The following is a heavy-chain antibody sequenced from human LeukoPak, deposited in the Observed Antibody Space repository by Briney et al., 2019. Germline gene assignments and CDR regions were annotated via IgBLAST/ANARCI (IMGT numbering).Heavy chain of an antibody. Sequence: SVKVSCKASGYTFTSYYMHWVRQAPGQGLEWMGRIIPILGIANYAQKFQGRVTITADKSTSTAYMELSSLRSEDTAVYYCARVPRIAAAGSPIDYWGQGTLVTVSS. CDR1: GYTFTSYY. CDR2: IIPILGIA. J-gene: IGHJ4*02. V-gene: IGHV1-69*04. CDR3: ARVPRIAAAGSPIDY. D-gene: IGHD6-13*01.